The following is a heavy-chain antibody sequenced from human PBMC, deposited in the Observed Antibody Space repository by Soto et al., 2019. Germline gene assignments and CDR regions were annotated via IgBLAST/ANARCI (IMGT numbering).Heavy chain of an antibody. CDR3: ARAGSSSWLLDY. CDR1: GGSISSYY. D-gene: IGHD6-13*01. CDR2: IYYSGST. V-gene: IGHV4-59*01. Sequence: SETLSLTCTVSGGSISSYYWSWIRHPPGKGLEWIGYIYYSGSTNYNPSLKSRVTISVDTSKNQFSLKLSSVTAADTAVYYCARAGSSSWLLDYWGQGTLVTVSS. J-gene: IGHJ4*02.